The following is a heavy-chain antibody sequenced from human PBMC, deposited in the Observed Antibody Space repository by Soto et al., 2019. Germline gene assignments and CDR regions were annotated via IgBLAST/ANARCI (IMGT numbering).Heavy chain of an antibody. CDR3: ARDRIVVVPAALGRGYYYYGMDV. J-gene: IGHJ6*02. CDR2: IYYSGST. Sequence: QLQLQESGPGLVKPSETLSLTCTVSGGSISSSSYSWGWIRQPPGKGLGWIGGIYYSGSTYYNPSLKSRVTISVDTSKNQFSLKLSSVTAADTAVYYCARDRIVVVPAALGRGYYYYGMDVWGQGTTVTVSS. CDR1: GGSISSSSYS. V-gene: IGHV4-39*02. D-gene: IGHD2-2*01.